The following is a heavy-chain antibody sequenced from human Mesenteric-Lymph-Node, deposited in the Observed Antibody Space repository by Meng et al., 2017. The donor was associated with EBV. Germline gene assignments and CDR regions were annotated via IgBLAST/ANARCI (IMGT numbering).Heavy chain of an antibody. CDR3: ARSAGGDYFDY. CDR2: IYHSSGTT. Sequence: GQLQDAGPGLVKPSGTLSLTCSVSGGDISSSSWWSWVRQPPGKGLEWLGEIYHSSGTTNYNPSLKSRVTISLDKSKNQFSLNLSSVTAADTAVYYCARSAGGDYFDYWGQGTLVTVSS. V-gene: IGHV4-4*02. CDR1: GGDISSSSW. J-gene: IGHJ4*02. D-gene: IGHD1-26*01.